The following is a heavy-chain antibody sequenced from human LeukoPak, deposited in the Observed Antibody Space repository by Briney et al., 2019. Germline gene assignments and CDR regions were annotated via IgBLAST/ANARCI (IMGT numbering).Heavy chain of an antibody. CDR2: ISGSGGST. J-gene: IGHJ5*02. V-gene: IGHV3-23*01. Sequence: QPGGSLRLSCVVSGFTFSTYWMSWVRQAPGKGLEWVSAISGSGGSTYYADSVKGRFTISRDNSKNTLYLQMNSLRAEDTAVYYCAKDYWNYWSGWFDPWGQGTLVTVSS. CDR3: AKDYWNYWSGWFDP. CDR1: GFTFSTYW. D-gene: IGHD1-7*01.